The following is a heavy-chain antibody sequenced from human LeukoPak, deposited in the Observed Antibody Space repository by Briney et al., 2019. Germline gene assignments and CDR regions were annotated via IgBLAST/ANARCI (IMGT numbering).Heavy chain of an antibody. CDR1: GFTFSSYW. D-gene: IGHD1-26*01. CDR3: AREYSGSYFDY. CDR2: IKQDGSEK. V-gene: IGHV3-7*01. Sequence: PGGSLGLSCAASGFTFSSYWMSWVRQAPGKGLEWVANIKQDGSEKYYVDSVKGRFTISRDNAKNSLYLQMNSLRAEDTAVYYCAREYSGSYFDYWGQGTLVTVSS. J-gene: IGHJ4*02.